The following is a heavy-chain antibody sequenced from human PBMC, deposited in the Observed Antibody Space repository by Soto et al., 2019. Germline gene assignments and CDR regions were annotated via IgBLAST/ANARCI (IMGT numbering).Heavy chain of an antibody. CDR3: ARGTRALITSFFAY. D-gene: IGHD1-20*01. CDR1: GGSISSYY. CDR2: IYYSGST. J-gene: IGHJ4*03. Sequence: SETLSLTCTVSGGSISSYYWSWIRQPPGKGLEWIGYIYYSGSTNYNPSLKSRVTISVDTSKNQFSLKLSSVTAADTAVYYCARGTRALITSFFAYWGHGRPVTV. V-gene: IGHV4-59*01.